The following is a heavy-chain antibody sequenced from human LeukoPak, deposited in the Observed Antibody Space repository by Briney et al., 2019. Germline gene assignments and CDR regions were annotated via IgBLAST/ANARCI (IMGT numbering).Heavy chain of an antibody. CDR3: AELGITMIGGV. D-gene: IGHD3-10*02. V-gene: IGHV3-7*01. Sequence: GGSLRLSCSASGFTFRNFWMTWVRQVPGKGLEWVANINQDVSQRYYVDSLKDLFTIPRDNAKSSLYLQMSSLRAEDTAVYYCAELGITMIGGVWGKGTTVTISS. J-gene: IGHJ6*04. CDR1: GFTFRNFW. CDR2: INQDVSQR.